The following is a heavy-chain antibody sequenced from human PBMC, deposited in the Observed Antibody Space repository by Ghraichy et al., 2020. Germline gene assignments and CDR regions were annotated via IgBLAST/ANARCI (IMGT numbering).Heavy chain of an antibody. D-gene: IGHD3-22*01. CDR2: ISSSSSYI. Sequence: GGSLRLSCAASGFTFSSYSMNWVRQAPGKGLEWVSSISSSSSYIYYADSVKGRFTISRDNAKNSLYLQMNSLRAEDTAVYYCARGRSYYYDSSGYHSDYWGQGTLVTVSS. V-gene: IGHV3-21*01. J-gene: IGHJ4*02. CDR1: GFTFSSYS. CDR3: ARGRSYYYDSSGYHSDY.